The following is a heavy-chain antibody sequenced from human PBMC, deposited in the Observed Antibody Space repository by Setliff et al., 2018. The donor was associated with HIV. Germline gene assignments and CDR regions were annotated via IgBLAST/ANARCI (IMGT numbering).Heavy chain of an antibody. Sequence: ASVKVSCKASGYTFTDYYIHWVRQAPGQGLEWMGWINPSSSDTNYAQKVQGRVTMTRDTSISTAYMDLSRLRSDDTAVYYCARRVPPIPSGDLDYWGQGTLVTVSS. CDR3: ARRVPPIPSGDLDY. CDR2: INPSSSDT. J-gene: IGHJ4*02. D-gene: IGHD4-17*01. CDR1: GYTFTDYY. V-gene: IGHV1-2*02.